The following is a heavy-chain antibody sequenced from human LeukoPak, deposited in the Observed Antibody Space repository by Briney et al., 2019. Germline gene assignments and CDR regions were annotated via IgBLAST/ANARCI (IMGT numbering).Heavy chain of an antibody. D-gene: IGHD3-16*01. Sequence: SETLSLTCTVSGASISSYYWSWIRQPPGEGLEWIGDISYGGGANHNPSLKSRVAMSIDTSKNLLSLKLISVTAADTAIYYCARDLGHNWGQGTLVTVSS. J-gene: IGHJ4*02. CDR2: ISYGGGA. V-gene: IGHV4-59*01. CDR1: GASISSYY. CDR3: ARDLGHN.